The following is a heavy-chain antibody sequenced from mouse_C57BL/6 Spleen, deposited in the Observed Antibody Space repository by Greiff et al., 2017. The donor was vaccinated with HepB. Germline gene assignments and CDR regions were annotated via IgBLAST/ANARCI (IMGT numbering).Heavy chain of an antibody. CDR1: GYSITSGYY. D-gene: IGHD2-1*01. V-gene: IGHV3-6*01. Sequence: EVKLQESGPGLVKPSQSLSLTCSVTGYSITSGYYWNWIRQFPGNKLEWMGYISYDGSNNYNPSLKNRISITRDTSKNQFFLKLNSVTTEDTATYYCAREGVYGNYHYWYFDVWGTGTTVTVSS. CDR2: ISYDGSN. CDR3: AREGVYGNYHYWYFDV. J-gene: IGHJ1*03.